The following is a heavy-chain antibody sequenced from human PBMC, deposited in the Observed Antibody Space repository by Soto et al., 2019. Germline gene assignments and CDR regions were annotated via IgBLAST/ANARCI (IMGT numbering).Heavy chain of an antibody. D-gene: IGHD7-27*01. J-gene: IGHJ5*01. CDR3: ARGRYCLTGRCFPNWFDS. CDR2: VYSSGTT. V-gene: IGHV4-39*01. CDR1: GGSISSSPYY. Sequence: TSETLSLTCTVTGGSISSSPYYWGWLRQPPGKGLEWIGSVYSSGTTYYNPSFESRVAISVDTSKSQFSLNVTSVTAADTAVYFCARGRYCLTGRCFPNWFDSWGQGALVTVSS.